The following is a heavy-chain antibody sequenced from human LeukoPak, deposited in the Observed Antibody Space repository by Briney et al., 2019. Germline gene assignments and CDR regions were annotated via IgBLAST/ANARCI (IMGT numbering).Heavy chain of an antibody. CDR3: ARALNPLPGTYYFDY. Sequence: PSETLSLTCTVSGASINSHYWSWIRQPAGKGLEWIGRIYISGSTNYNSSLQSRVTMSVDTSKNQFSLKLTSVAAADTAVYYCARALNPLPGTYYFDYWGQGTLVTVSS. D-gene: IGHD2-15*01. CDR2: IYISGST. CDR1: GASINSHY. V-gene: IGHV4-4*07. J-gene: IGHJ4*02.